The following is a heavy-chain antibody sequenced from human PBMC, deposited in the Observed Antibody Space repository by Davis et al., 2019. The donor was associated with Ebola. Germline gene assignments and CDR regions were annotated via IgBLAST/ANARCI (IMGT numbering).Heavy chain of an antibody. CDR1: GGSISSYY. CDR3: ARGNHRVLLWFREIWFDP. V-gene: IGHV4-59*12. CDR2: IYYSGST. Sequence: PSETLSLTCTVSGGSISSYYWSWIRQPPGKGLEWIGYIYYSGSTNYNPSLKSRVTISVDTSKNQFSLKLSSVTAADTAVYYCARGNHRVLLWFREIWFDPWGQGTLVTVSS. J-gene: IGHJ5*02. D-gene: IGHD3-10*01.